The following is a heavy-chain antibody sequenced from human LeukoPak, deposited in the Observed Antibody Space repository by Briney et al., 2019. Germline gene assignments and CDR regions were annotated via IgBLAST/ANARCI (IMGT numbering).Heavy chain of an antibody. Sequence: GGSLRLSCAASGFSFSVFWMHWVRQVPGKGPVWVSRIKTDGSITDYADSVKGRFTISRDNAKNSLYLQMNSLRAEDTAMYYCARDAGAGWELLGRNDYWGQGTLVTVSS. CDR2: IKTDGSIT. V-gene: IGHV3-74*01. CDR1: GFSFSVFW. CDR3: ARDAGAGWELLGRNDY. J-gene: IGHJ4*02. D-gene: IGHD1-26*01.